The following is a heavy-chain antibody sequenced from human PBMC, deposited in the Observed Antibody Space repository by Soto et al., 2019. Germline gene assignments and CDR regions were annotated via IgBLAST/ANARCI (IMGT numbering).Heavy chain of an antibody. J-gene: IGHJ4*02. Sequence: GGSLRLSCAASGFTFSKSAVSWVRQAPGKGLEWVSGITGSGGSTYYADSVKGRFTISRDNSRDTVFLHMNSLRAEDTAVYYCAKDFWQWPTLALDNWGQGTLVTVSS. V-gene: IGHV3-23*01. D-gene: IGHD6-19*01. CDR1: GFTFSKSA. CDR3: AKDFWQWPTLALDN. CDR2: ITGSGGST.